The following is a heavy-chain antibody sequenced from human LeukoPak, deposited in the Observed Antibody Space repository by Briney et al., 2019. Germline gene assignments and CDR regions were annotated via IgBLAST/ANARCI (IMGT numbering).Heavy chain of an antibody. V-gene: IGHV3-9*01. CDR2: ISWDSYNI. Sequence: GGSLRLSCAASGFTFDDYAMFWVRQAPGMGLERVSGISWDSYNIGYAASVKGRFTISRDNAKNSLYLQMNSLRGEDTAFYYCARGNRDSSGFYYYYGMDVWGQGTTVTVSS. CDR1: GFTFDDYA. J-gene: IGHJ6*02. D-gene: IGHD6-19*01. CDR3: ARGNRDSSGFYYYYGMDV.